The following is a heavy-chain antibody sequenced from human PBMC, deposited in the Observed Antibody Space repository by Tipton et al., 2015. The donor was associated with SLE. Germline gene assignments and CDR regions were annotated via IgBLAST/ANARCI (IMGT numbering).Heavy chain of an antibody. Sequence: TLSLTCNVSGGSISFGSYYWSWIRQPAGKGLEWIGRIYTSGSTNYNPSLRSRVTISVDTSKNQFSLKLSPVTAADTAVYYCARSLLGPTRGYYMDVWGKGTTVTVSS. CDR2: IYTSGST. CDR1: GGSISFGSYY. J-gene: IGHJ6*03. V-gene: IGHV4-61*02. D-gene: IGHD1-26*01. CDR3: ARSLLGPTRGYYMDV.